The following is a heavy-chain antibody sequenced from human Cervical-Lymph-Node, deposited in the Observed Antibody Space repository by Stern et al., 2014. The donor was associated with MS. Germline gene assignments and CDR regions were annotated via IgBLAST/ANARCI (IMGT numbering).Heavy chain of an antibody. CDR2: IWYDGIKK. Sequence: DQLVESGGGVVQPGRSLRLSCAASGFTFSSYGMHWVRQAPGKGLEWVAVIWYDGIKKNYADSVKGRFTIPRDNFKKTLYLQMNGLGVDDTAVYYCARPSAGAYVGTFDYWGQGTLVTVSS. D-gene: IGHD4-23*01. V-gene: IGHV3-33*01. CDR3: ARPSAGAYVGTFDY. J-gene: IGHJ4*02. CDR1: GFTFSSYG.